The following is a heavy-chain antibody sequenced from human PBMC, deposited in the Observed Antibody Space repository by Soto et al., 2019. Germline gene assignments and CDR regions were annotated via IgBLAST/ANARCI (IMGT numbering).Heavy chain of an antibody. V-gene: IGHV4-4*02. CDR1: SGSISSSNW. J-gene: IGHJ6*03. D-gene: IGHD2-15*01. Sequence: SETLSLTCAVSSGSISSSNWWSWVRQPPGKGLEWIGEIYHSGSTNYNPSLKSRVTISVDKSKNQFSLKLSSVTAADTAVYYCARRGCSGGSCYLNYYYYYMDVWGKGTTVTVSS. CDR3: ARRGCSGGSCYLNYYYYYMDV. CDR2: IYHSGST.